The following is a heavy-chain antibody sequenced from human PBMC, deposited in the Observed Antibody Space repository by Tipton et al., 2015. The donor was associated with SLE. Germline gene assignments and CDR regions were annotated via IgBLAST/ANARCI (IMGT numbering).Heavy chain of an antibody. CDR1: GYTFTSYY. V-gene: IGHV1-46*01. CDR3: ARASRGDRYNWNYTPGYFDY. Sequence: QMQLVQSGAEVKKPGASVKVSCKASGYTFTSYYMHWVRQAPGQGLEWMGIINPSGGSTSYAQKFQGRVTMTRDTSTSTVYMELSSLRSEDTAVYYCARASRGDRYNWNYTPGYFDYWGQGTLVTVSS. J-gene: IGHJ4*02. D-gene: IGHD1-7*01. CDR2: INPSGGST.